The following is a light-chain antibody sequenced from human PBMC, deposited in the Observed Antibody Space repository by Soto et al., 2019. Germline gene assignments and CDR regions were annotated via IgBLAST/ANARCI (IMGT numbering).Light chain of an antibody. CDR3: QQRSNWPPIT. J-gene: IGKJ5*01. CDR2: GAS. Sequence: EIVMTQSPATLSVSPGERATLSCRASQSVSSNLAWYQQKPGQAPRLLIYGASTRATGIPARFSGSGSGTEFTLTISSLEPEDFAVYYCQQRSNWPPITFGRGTRLEIK. V-gene: IGKV3-15*01. CDR1: QSVSSN.